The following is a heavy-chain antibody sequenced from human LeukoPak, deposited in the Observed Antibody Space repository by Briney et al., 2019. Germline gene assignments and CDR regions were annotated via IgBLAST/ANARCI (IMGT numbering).Heavy chain of an antibody. D-gene: IGHD3-10*01. CDR3: TTVEYGSGSYCFDY. J-gene: IGHJ4*02. CDR2: IKSKTDGGTT. Sequence: GGSLRLSCAASGFTFSNAWMSWVRQAPGKGLEWVGRIKSKTDGGTTDYAAPVKGRFTISRDDSKNTLYLQMNSLKTEDTAVYYCTTVEYGSGSYCFDYWGQGTLVTVSS. CDR1: GFTFSNAW. V-gene: IGHV3-15*01.